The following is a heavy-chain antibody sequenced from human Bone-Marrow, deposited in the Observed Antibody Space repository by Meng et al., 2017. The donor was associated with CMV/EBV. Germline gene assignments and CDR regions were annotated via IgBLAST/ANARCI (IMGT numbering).Heavy chain of an antibody. CDR2: ISYDGSNK. V-gene: IGHV3-30-3*01. J-gene: IGHJ4*02. CDR1: GFTFSSYA. D-gene: IGHD1-14*01. Sequence: GESLKISCAASGFTFSSYAMHWVRQAPGKGLEWVAVISYDGSNKYYADSVKGRFTISRDNSKNTLYLQMNSLRAEDTAVYYCAREPASRNFDYWGQGTLVTVSS. CDR3: AREPASRNFDY.